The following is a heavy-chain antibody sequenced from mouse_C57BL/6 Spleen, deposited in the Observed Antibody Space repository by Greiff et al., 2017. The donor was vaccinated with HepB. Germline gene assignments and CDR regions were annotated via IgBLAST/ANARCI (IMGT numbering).Heavy chain of an antibody. J-gene: IGHJ2*01. V-gene: IGHV1-61*01. CDR2: IYPSDSET. CDR1: GYTFTSYW. D-gene: IGHD3-2*02. Sequence: VQLQQPGAELVRPGSSVKLSCKASGYTFTSYWMDWVKQRPGQGLEWIGNIYPSDSETHYNQKFKDKATLTVDKSSSTAYMQLSSLTSEDSAVYYCARWTAQATNYWGQGTTLTVSS. CDR3: ARWTAQATNY.